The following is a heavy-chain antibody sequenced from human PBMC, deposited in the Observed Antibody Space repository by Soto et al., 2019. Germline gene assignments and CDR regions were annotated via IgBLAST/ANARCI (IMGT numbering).Heavy chain of an antibody. CDR2: ISGSGGST. CDR3: AKDPLGYCTNGVCLEPSREDIAAAGSFDY. CDR1: GFTFSSYA. D-gene: IGHD2-8*01. J-gene: IGHJ4*03. Sequence: GGSLRLSCAASGFTFSSYAMSWVRQAPGKGLKWVSAISGSGGSTYYADSVKGRFTIPRDNSKNTLYLQMNSLRAEDTAVYYCAKDPLGYCTNGVCLEPSREDIAAAGSFDYWGQGTLVTVSS. V-gene: IGHV3-23*01.